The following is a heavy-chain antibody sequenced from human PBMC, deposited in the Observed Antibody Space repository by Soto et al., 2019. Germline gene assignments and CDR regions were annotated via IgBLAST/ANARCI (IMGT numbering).Heavy chain of an antibody. CDR2: IYYSGST. Sequence: SETLSLTCTVSGGSISSGDYYWSWLRQPPGKGLEWIGYIYYSGSTYYNPSLKSRVTISVDTSKNQFSLKLSSVTAADTAVYYCARHRGSGSPYFDYWGQGTLVTVS. CDR3: ARHRGSGSPYFDY. CDR1: GGSISSGDYY. V-gene: IGHV4-30-4*01. J-gene: IGHJ4*02. D-gene: IGHD1-26*01.